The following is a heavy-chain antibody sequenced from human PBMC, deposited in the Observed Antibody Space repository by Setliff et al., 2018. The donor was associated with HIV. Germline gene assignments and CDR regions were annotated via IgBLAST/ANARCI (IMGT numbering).Heavy chain of an antibody. CDR2: IYPGDSDT. Sequence: PGESLTISCKGSGYTFTSYWIGWVRQMPGKGLEWMGIIYPGDSDTRYSPSFQGRVTISADKSINTAYLQWSSLQASDPAMYYCARRASKASLDYWGQGTLVPVSS. CDR1: GYTFTSYW. J-gene: IGHJ4*02. V-gene: IGHV5-51*01. CDR3: ARRASKASLDY.